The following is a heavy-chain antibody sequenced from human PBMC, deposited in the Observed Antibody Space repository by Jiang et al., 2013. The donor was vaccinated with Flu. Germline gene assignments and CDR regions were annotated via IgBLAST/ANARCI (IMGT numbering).Heavy chain of an antibody. Sequence: QLLESGGGLVQPGGSLRLSCAASGFRFSSYAMSRVRQAPGKGLEWVSSISGNGDATYYVDSVEGRFTISRDTPKNTLYLQMNSLRAEDTALYYCAKLVDYFDSSGYFDYWGQGTLVTVSS. CDR3: AKLVDYFDSSGYFDY. CDR2: ISGNGDAT. J-gene: IGHJ4*02. D-gene: IGHD3-22*01. V-gene: IGHV3-23*01. CDR1: GFRFSSYA.